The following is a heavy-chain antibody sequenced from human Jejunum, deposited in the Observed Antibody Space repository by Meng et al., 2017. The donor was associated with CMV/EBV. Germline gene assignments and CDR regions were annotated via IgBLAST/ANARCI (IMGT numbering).Heavy chain of an antibody. Sequence: VGSGFDLDDFAMHWARQVPGKGLEWVSSISWNSDRIDYAGPVKGRFTISRDNARNSLYVQMNSLKPEDTALYFCAKDVGAYAGFETWGQGTTVTVSS. CDR3: AKDVGAYAGFET. CDR2: ISWNSDRI. J-gene: IGHJ3*02. V-gene: IGHV3-9*01. D-gene: IGHD4-23*01. CDR1: GFDLDDFA.